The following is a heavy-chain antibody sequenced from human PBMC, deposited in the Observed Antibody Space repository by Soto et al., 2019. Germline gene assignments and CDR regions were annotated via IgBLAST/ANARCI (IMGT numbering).Heavy chain of an antibody. D-gene: IGHD6-19*01. CDR3: ARGSVAGNRYYYGMDV. CDR2: ISYDGSNK. Sequence: QVQLVESGGGVVQPGRSLRLSCAASGFTFSSYAIHWVRQAPGKGLEWVAAISYDGSNKYYADSVKGRFTISRDNSKNTLNLQMNSLRAEDTACMYYCARGSVAGNRYYYGMDVWGQGTTVTVSS. V-gene: IGHV3-30-3*01. J-gene: IGHJ6*02. CDR1: GFTFSSYA.